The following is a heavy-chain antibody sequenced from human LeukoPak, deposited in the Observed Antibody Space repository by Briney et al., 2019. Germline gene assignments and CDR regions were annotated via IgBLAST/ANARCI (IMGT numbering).Heavy chain of an antibody. CDR2: IYHSGST. CDR1: GGSISSSNW. J-gene: IGHJ4*02. V-gene: IGHV4-4*02. Sequence: SETQSLTCAVSGGSISSSNWWSWVRQPPGKGLEWIGEIYHSGSTNYNPSLKSRVTISVDKSKNQFSLKLSSVTAADTAVYYCARSPGYGTSYYFDYWGQGTLVTVSS. CDR3: ARSPGYGTSYYFDY. D-gene: IGHD5-12*01.